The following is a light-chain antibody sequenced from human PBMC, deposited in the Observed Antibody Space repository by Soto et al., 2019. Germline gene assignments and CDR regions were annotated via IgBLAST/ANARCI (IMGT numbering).Light chain of an antibody. V-gene: IGKV3-20*01. Sequence: EIVLTQSPGTLSLSPGDRATLSCRASQSVSSSYLAWYQQKPGQAPRLLIYGASNRATGIPDRFSGSGSGTDFTLTISRLEPEDFAVYYCQQYDNSPLTFGGGTKV. CDR2: GAS. CDR3: QQYDNSPLT. CDR1: QSVSSSY. J-gene: IGKJ4*01.